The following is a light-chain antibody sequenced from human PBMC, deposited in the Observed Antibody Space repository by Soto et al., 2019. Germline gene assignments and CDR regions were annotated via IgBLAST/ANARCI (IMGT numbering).Light chain of an antibody. CDR3: AAWDNTLGVV. V-gene: IGLV1-47*01. Sequence: QSVLTQPPSASGTPGQRVTISCSGSSSNIGSNYVQWYQQLPGTAPQLLIYRNNQRPSGVPDRFSGSKSGTSASLAISGLRSEDEADYYCAAWDNTLGVVFAGGTKLTVL. CDR2: RNN. CDR1: SSNIGSNY. J-gene: IGLJ3*02.